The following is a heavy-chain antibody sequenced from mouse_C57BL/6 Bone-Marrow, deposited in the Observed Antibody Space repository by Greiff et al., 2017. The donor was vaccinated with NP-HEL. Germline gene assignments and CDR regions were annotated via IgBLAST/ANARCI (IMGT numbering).Heavy chain of an antibody. J-gene: IGHJ4*01. D-gene: IGHD3-2*02. CDR3: ARAQAKRGYYYAMDY. CDR2: IDPSDSYT. CDR1: GYTFTSYW. Sequence: QVQLQQPGAELVRPGTSVKLSCKASGYTFTSYWMHWVKQRPGQGLEWIGVIDPSDSYTNYNQKFKGKATLTVDTSSSTAYMQLSSLTSEDSAVYYCARAQAKRGYYYAMDYWGQGTSVTVSS. V-gene: IGHV1-59*01.